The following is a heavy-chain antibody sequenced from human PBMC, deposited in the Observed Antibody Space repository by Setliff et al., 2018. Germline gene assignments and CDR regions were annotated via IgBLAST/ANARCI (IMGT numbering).Heavy chain of an antibody. CDR3: ARDGPHCVTSSCPGAWFDP. V-gene: IGHV4-39*02. CDR1: GVSISANHY. CDR2: ISYGGNT. Sequence: PSETLSLTCTVSGVSISANHYWGWIRQPPGKGLEWIGSISYGGNTYYNPSLNSRVTISADTSKNQFSVRLNSVTAADTAVYYCARDGPHCVTSSCPGAWFDPWGQGILVTVSS. J-gene: IGHJ5*02. D-gene: IGHD2-2*01.